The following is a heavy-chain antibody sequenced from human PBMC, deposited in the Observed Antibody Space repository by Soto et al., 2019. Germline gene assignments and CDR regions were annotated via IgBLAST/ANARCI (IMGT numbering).Heavy chain of an antibody. CDR1: GFTFSSYG. J-gene: IGHJ4*02. CDR3: ARGLYGGNTFFDC. CDR2: IWYDGSDK. Sequence: QVQLVESGGGVVQPGRSLRLSCAASGFTFSSYGMHWVRQAPGKGLEWVAVIWYDGSDKYYADSVQGRFTISRDNSKNTLYLQVNSLRAEDTGIYYCARGLYGGNTFFDCWGQGTLVTVSS. V-gene: IGHV3-33*01. D-gene: IGHD4-17*01.